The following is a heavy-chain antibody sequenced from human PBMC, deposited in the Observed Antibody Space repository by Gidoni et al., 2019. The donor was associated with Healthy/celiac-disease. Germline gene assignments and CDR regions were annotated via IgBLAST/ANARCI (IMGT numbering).Heavy chain of an antibody. J-gene: IGHJ3*02. CDR2: IHHSGST. CDR3: ASRAFDI. CDR1: GGSFSGYY. V-gene: IGHV4-34*01. Sequence: QEQLQQWGAGLLKHSETLSLTCAVYGGSFSGYYWSWVRQTPGKGLEWIGEIHHSGSTNYNPSRKSRVTISLDTSKNQFSLKLSAVTAADTAVYYCASRAFDIWGQGTMVTVSS.